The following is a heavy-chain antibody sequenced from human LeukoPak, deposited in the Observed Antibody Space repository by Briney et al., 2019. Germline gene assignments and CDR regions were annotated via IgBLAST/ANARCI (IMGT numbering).Heavy chain of an antibody. Sequence: PSETLSLTWTVSGXSINSYYGSWIRQPPGKGLEWIGYIYYSGSTNYNPSLKSRVTISRDTSKNQFSLNLRSVTAADTAVYYCTSGGMVSGDYWGHGTLVTVSS. CDR2: IYYSGST. J-gene: IGHJ4*01. V-gene: IGHV4-59*01. D-gene: IGHD2-8*01. CDR1: GXSINSYY. CDR3: TSGGMVSGDY.